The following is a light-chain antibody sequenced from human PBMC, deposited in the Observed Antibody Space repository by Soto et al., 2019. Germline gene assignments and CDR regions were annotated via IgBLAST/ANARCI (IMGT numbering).Light chain of an antibody. CDR2: EVT. Sequence: QSALTQPASVSGSPGQSITISCTGTSSDVGGYNFVSWYQQHPGKAPKLIIYEVTNRPSGVSNRFSGSKSANTASLTISGLQAEDEADYSCSSYTSRTTRVFGTGTKLTVL. J-gene: IGLJ1*01. CDR1: SSDVGGYNF. CDR3: SSYTSRTTRV. V-gene: IGLV2-14*01.